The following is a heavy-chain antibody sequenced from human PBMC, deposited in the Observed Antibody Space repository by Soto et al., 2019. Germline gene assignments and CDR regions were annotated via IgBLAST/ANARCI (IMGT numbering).Heavy chain of an antibody. D-gene: IGHD3-10*01. Sequence: PGGSLRLSCAASGFTFSSYAMHWVGQAPGKGLEWVAVISYDGSNKYYADSVKGRFTISRDNSKNTLYLQMNSLRAEDTAVYYCARAGDDQYYFDYWGQGTLVTVSS. J-gene: IGHJ4*02. V-gene: IGHV3-30-3*01. CDR3: ARAGDDQYYFDY. CDR1: GFTFSSYA. CDR2: ISYDGSNK.